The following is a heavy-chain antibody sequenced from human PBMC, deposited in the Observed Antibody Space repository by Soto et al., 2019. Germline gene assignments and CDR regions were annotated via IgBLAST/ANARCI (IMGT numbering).Heavy chain of an antibody. CDR2: IYNSGST. D-gene: IGHD3-16*01. CDR3: ARRYGGNFDY. J-gene: IGHJ4*02. Sequence: SETLSLTCTVSGCSISSGGYYWSWLRQHPGKGLEWIGYIYNSGSTNYNPSLKSRVTISVDTSKNRFSLKLSSVTAADTAVYYCARRYGGNFDYWGQGTLVTVS. CDR1: GCSISSGGYY. V-gene: IGHV4-61*08.